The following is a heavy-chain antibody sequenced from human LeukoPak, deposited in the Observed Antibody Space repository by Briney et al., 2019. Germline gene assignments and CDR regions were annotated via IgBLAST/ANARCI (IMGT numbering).Heavy chain of an antibody. V-gene: IGHV3-21*01. CDR3: ARDGYKARDAFDI. CDR2: ISSSSSYI. CDR1: GFTFSSYS. J-gene: IGHJ3*02. Sequence: PGGSLRLSCAASGFTFSSYSMNWVRQAPGKGLEWVSSISSSSSYIYYADSVKGRFTISRDNAKNSLYLQMNSLRAEDTAVYYCARDGYKARDAFDIWGQGTMVTVSS. D-gene: IGHD5-18*01.